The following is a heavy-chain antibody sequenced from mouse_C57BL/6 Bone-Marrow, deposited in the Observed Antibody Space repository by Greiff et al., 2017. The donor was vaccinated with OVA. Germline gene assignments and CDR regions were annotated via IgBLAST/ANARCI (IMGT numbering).Heavy chain of an antibody. Sequence: EVQLQQSGAELVKPGASVKLSCTASGFNIKDYYMHWVKQRTEQGLEWIGRIDPEDGETKYASKFPGKATITADTSSNTAYLQLSSLTSEDTAVYYCARRVLRTTYFDVWGTGTTVTVSS. CDR1: GFNIKDYY. D-gene: IGHD1-1*01. V-gene: IGHV14-2*01. J-gene: IGHJ1*03. CDR2: IDPEDGET. CDR3: ARRVLRTTYFDV.